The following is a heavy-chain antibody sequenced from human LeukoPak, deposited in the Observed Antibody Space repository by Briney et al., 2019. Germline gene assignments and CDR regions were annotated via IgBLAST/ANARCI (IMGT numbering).Heavy chain of an antibody. CDR3: ARATVTTWGYWFDP. CDR1: GGSINSGGYY. V-gene: IGHV4-31*03. Sequence: SETLSLTCTVSGGSINSGGYYWSWIRQHPGKGLEWIGYIYYSGSTYYNPSLKSRVTISVDTSKNQFSLKLSSVTAADTAVYYCARATVTTWGYWFDPWGQGTLVTVSS. J-gene: IGHJ5*02. CDR2: IYYSGST. D-gene: IGHD4-17*01.